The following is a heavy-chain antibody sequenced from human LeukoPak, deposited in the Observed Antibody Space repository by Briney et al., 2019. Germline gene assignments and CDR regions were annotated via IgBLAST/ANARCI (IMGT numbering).Heavy chain of an antibody. CDR2: IYYSGST. Sequence: SETLSLTCTVSGGSIISSSYHWGWIRQPPGKGLEWIGSIYYSGSTYYNPSLKSRVTISVDTSKNQFSLKLSSVTAADTAVYYCARPAGEYSYGSPPGWFDPWGQGTLVTVSS. V-gene: IGHV4-39*01. J-gene: IGHJ5*02. CDR3: ARPAGEYSYGSPPGWFDP. D-gene: IGHD5-18*01. CDR1: GGSIISSSYH.